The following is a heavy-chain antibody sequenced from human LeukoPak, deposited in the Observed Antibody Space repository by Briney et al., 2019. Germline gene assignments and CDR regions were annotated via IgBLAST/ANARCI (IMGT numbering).Heavy chain of an antibody. CDR2: ISSSSSTI. D-gene: IGHD2-2*01. Sequence: GGSLRLSCAASGFTFSSYSMNWVRQAPGKGLEWVSYISSSSSTIYYADSVKGRFTISRDNAKNSLYLQMNSLRAEDTAVYYCASSSGYPRFDYWGQGTLVTVSS. CDR3: ASSSGYPRFDY. J-gene: IGHJ4*02. CDR1: GFTFSSYS. V-gene: IGHV3-48*04.